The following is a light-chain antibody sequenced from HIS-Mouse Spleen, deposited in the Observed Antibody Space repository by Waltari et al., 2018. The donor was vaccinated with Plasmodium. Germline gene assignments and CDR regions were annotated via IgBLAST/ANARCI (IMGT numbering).Light chain of an antibody. J-gene: IGLJ1*01. V-gene: IGLV2-11*01. CDR3: CSYAGSYTFV. Sequence: QSALTQPRPVSGSPGQSVPISCTGTSSDVGGYNYVSWYQQPPGKAPKLMIYDVSKRPSGVPDRFSGSKSGNTASLTISGLQAEDEADYYCCSYAGSYTFVFGTGTKVTVL. CDR2: DVS. CDR1: SSDVGGYNY.